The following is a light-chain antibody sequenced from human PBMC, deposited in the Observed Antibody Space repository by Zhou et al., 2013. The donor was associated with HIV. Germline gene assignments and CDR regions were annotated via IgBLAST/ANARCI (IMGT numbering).Light chain of an antibody. J-gene: IGKJ1*01. CDR1: QSVSSY. Sequence: EIVLTQSPATLSLSPGERATLSCRASQSVSSYLAWYQQKPGQAPRLLIYDASRRATDIPDRFSGSGSGTDFTLTISRVDPEDFAVYYCQQYGSSPHWTFGQGTKVEVK. CDR3: QQYGSSPHWT. CDR2: DAS. V-gene: IGKV3-20*01.